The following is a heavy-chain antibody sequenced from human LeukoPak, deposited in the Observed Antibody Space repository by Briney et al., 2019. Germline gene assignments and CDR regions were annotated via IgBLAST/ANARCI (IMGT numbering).Heavy chain of an antibody. CDR3: ARSDYHNSGSHTVFDAFDI. Sequence: SETLSLTCTVSGGSISSSSYYWGWIRQPPGKGLEWIGRIYYSGSTYYNPSLKSRVTISVDTSKNQFSLKLSFVTAADTAMYYCARSDYHNSGSHTVFDAFDIWGQGTRVTVSS. J-gene: IGHJ3*02. CDR2: IYYSGST. V-gene: IGHV4-39*07. CDR1: GGSISSSSYY. D-gene: IGHD3-10*01.